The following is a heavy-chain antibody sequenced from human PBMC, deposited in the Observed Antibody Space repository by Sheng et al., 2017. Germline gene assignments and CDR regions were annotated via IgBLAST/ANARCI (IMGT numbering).Heavy chain of an antibody. Sequence: EVQLVESGGGLVQPGGSLRLSCAASGFTFRSYAMSWVRQAPGKGLEWVSGISGSSGSTYYADSVKGRFTISRDNSKNTLYLQMNSLRAEETAVYYCARDSKADGVAVGFDYWGQGTLVTVSS. CDR2: ISGSSGST. CDR3: ARDSKADGVAVGFDY. V-gene: IGHV3-23*04. CDR1: GFTFRSYA. J-gene: IGHJ4*02. D-gene: IGHD6-19*01.